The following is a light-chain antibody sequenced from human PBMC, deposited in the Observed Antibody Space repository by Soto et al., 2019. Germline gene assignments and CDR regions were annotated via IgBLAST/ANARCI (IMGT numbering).Light chain of an antibody. Sequence: QSALTQPPSASGSPGQSVTISCTGTSSDVGGYNYVSWYQQHPGKAPKLMIYEVSKRPSGVPDRFSGSKSGNTAPLTGSGLQAEDEGDYYCSSYAGSNNYVFGTGTKLTVL. V-gene: IGLV2-8*01. CDR3: SSYAGSNNYV. J-gene: IGLJ1*01. CDR1: SSDVGGYNY. CDR2: EVS.